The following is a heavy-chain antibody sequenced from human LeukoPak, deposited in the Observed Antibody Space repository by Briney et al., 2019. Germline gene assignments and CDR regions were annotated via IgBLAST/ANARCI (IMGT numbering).Heavy chain of an antibody. CDR1: GYTFTAYY. V-gene: IGHV1-2*02. D-gene: IGHD5-18*01. CDR3: VSGDVDTAIDFDY. CDR2: INPNSGGT. J-gene: IGHJ4*02. Sequence: ASVKVSCKASGYTFTAYYVYWVRQAPGQGLEWMGWINPNSGGTNYAQKFQGRVTMTRDTSISTAYMELSRLRSDDTAVYYCVSGDVDTAIDFDYWGQGTLVTVSS.